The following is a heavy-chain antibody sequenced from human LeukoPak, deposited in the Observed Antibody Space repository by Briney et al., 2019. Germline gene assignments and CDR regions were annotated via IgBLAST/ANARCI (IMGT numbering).Heavy chain of an antibody. CDR3: ARDWVSVTGSQGSDY. CDR1: GFTFSSYS. J-gene: IGHJ4*02. V-gene: IGHV3-21*01. CDR2: ISSSSSYI. Sequence: GGSLRLSCAASGFTFSSYSMNWVRQAPGKGLEWVSSISSSSSYIYYADSVKGRFTISRDNAKNSLYLQMNSLRAEDTAVYYCARDWVSVTGSQGSDYWGQGTLVTVSS. D-gene: IGHD1-26*01.